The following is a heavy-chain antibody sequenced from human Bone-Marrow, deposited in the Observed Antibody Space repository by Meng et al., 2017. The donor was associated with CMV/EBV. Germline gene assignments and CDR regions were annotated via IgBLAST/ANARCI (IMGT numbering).Heavy chain of an antibody. V-gene: IGHV1-2*02. J-gene: IGHJ6*02. Sequence: ASVKVSCKASGYTFTGYYMHWVRQAPGQGLEWMGWINPNSGGTNYAQKFQGRVTMTRDTSISTAYMELSRLRSDDTAVYYCARSLGDFWSGYWDYYYYGMDFWGQGTTVTVSS. D-gene: IGHD3-3*01. CDR1: GYTFTGYY. CDR3: ARSLGDFWSGYWDYYYYGMDF. CDR2: INPNSGGT.